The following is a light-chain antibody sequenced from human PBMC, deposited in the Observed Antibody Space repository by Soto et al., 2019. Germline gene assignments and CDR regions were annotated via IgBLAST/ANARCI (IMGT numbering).Light chain of an antibody. Sequence: QSVLTQPPSVSGAPGQRVTISCTGSSSNIGAGYNVHWYQHLPGTAPKLLIFGNSNRPSGVPDRFSGSKSGTSASLAITGLQVEDEADYYCQSYDSSLSGWVFGGGTKVTVL. CDR2: GNS. J-gene: IGLJ3*02. CDR1: SSNIGAGYN. V-gene: IGLV1-40*01. CDR3: QSYDSSLSGWV.